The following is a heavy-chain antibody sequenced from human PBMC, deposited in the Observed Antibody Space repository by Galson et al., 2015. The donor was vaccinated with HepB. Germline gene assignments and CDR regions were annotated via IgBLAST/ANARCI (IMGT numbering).Heavy chain of an antibody. CDR3: ARFALGRDGYNLVY. J-gene: IGHJ4*02. V-gene: IGHV3-21*04. D-gene: IGHD5-24*01. CDR2: ISSSSSYI. CDR1: GFTFSSYS. Sequence: SLRLSCAASGFTFSSYSMNWVRQAPGKGLEWVSSISSSSSYIYYADSVKGRFTISRDNAKNSLYLQMNSLKASDTAMYYCARFALGRDGYNLVYWGQGTLVTVSS.